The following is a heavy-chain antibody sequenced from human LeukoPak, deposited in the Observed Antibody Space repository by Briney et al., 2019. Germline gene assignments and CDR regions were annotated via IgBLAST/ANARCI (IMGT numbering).Heavy chain of an antibody. CDR1: GYTFTSYH. CDR3: ARGMFDNSGHYYYFYYALDV. CDR2: MNAESGHT. V-gene: IGHV1-8*01. Sequence: ASVKVSCKASGYTFTSYHIDWVRQAPGQGPEWMGWMNAESGHTGYAQNLEGRVTMTRDTSTNTAYMELRSLRSEDTAVYLCARGMFDNSGHYYYFYYALDVWGQGTTVTVSS. J-gene: IGHJ6*02. D-gene: IGHD3-22*01.